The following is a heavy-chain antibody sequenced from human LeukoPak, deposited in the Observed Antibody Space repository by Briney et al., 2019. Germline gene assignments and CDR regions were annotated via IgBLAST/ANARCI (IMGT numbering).Heavy chain of an antibody. V-gene: IGHV5-51*01. CDR2: IYPGDSDT. CDR3: ARFSDILTGSDY. CDR1: GYSFTSYW. D-gene: IGHD3-9*01. Sequence: GESLRISGKGSGYSFTSYWIGWVRQMPGKGLEWMGIIYPGDSDTRYSPSFQGQVAISADKSISPAYLQWSSLKASDTAMYYCARFSDILTGSDYWGQGTLVTVSS. J-gene: IGHJ4*02.